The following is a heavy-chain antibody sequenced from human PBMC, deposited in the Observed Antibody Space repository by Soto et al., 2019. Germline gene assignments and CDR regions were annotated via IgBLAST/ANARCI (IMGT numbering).Heavy chain of an antibody. V-gene: IGHV4-59*01. CDR1: GGSISSYY. CDR2: IYYSGST. CDR3: ARGLWFGESYPRWFDP. Sequence: SETLSLTCTVSGGSISSYYWSWIRQPPGKGLEWIGYIYYSGSTNYNPSLKSRVTISVDTSKNQFSLKLSSVTAADTAVYYCARGLWFGESYPRWFDPWGQGTLVTVSS. D-gene: IGHD3-10*01. J-gene: IGHJ5*02.